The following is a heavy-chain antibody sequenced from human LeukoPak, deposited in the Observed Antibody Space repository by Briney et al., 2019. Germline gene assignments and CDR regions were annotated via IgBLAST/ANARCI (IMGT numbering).Heavy chain of an antibody. CDR2: IKQDGSEK. J-gene: IGHJ6*03. D-gene: IGHD2-2*01. CDR3: AREKGGYCSRTSCYLDYYYYYMDV. Sequence: PGGSLRLSCAASGFTFSSYWMSWVRQAPGKGLEWVANIKQDGSEKYYVDSVKGRFTISRDNAKNSLYLQMNSLRAEDTAVYYCAREKGGYCSRTSCYLDYYYYYMDVWGKGTTVTISS. V-gene: IGHV3-7*01. CDR1: GFTFSSYW.